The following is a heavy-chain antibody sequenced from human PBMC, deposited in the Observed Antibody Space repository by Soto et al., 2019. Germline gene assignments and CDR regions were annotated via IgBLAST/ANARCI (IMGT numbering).Heavy chain of an antibody. CDR1: GGSISSSSYY. Sequence: PAETLSVTCTVSGGSISSSSYYWGWIRQPPGKGLEWIGSIYYSGSTYYNPSLKSRVTISVDTSKNQFSLKLSSVTAADTAVYYCARLISSKDIVVVVAAPYYFDYWGQGTLVPVSS. CDR3: ARLISSKDIVVVVAAPYYFDY. J-gene: IGHJ4*02. V-gene: IGHV4-39*01. CDR2: IYYSGST. D-gene: IGHD2-15*01.